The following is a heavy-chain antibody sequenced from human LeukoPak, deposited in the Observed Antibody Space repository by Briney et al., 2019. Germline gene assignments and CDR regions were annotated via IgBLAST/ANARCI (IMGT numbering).Heavy chain of an antibody. D-gene: IGHD5-18*01. V-gene: IGHV3-30*02. CDR1: GFTFSSYG. CDR3: VKVDT. CDR2: IRNDGNKY. Sequence: PGGSLRLSCAASGFTFSSYGMHWVRQAPGKGLEWVAFIRNDGNKYNYAESVKGRFTISRDNSKNTLYLQMDSLSAEDTAVYYCVKVDTWGQGILVTVSS. J-gene: IGHJ4*02.